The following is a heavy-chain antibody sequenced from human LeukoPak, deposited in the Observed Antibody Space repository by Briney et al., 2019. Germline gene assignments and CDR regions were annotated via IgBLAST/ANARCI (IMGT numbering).Heavy chain of an antibody. CDR1: GGSISSSSYY. J-gene: IGHJ4*02. CDR3: AIGGDSSSSSIDY. D-gene: IGHD6-6*01. V-gene: IGHV4-39*01. CDR2: IYYSGST. Sequence: PSETLSLTCTVSGGSISSSSYYWGWIRQPPGKGLEWIGSIYYSGSTYYNPSLKSRVTISVDTSKNQFSLKLSSVTAADTAVYYCAIGGDSSSSSIDYWGRGTLVTVSS.